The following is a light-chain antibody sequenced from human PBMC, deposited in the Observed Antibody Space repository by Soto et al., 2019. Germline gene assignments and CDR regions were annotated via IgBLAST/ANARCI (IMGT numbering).Light chain of an antibody. V-gene: IGKV3-20*01. CDR2: DAS. CDR1: QSVASSH. J-gene: IGKJ3*01. Sequence: EHVFTQSPSTLSLPPGERATLSCRASQSVASSHLACYRQKPGQTPRLLIYDASSRATGIPDRISGSGSGTDFTLTISRLEPEDFAVYYCQQYGSAPFTFGPGTKVDIK. CDR3: QQYGSAPFT.